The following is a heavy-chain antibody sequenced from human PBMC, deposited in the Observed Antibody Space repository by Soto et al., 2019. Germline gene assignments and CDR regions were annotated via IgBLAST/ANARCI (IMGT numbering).Heavy chain of an antibody. J-gene: IGHJ4*02. CDR2: ISYDGSNK. CDR3: ARDPTYVAVAGKFDY. V-gene: IGHV3-30-3*01. CDR1: GFTFSSYA. D-gene: IGHD6-19*01. Sequence: GGSLRLPCAASGFTFSSYAMHWVRQAPGKGLEWVAVISYDGSNKYYADSVKGRFTISRDNSKNTLYLQMNSLRAEDTAVYYCARDPTYVAVAGKFDYWGQGTLVTVSS.